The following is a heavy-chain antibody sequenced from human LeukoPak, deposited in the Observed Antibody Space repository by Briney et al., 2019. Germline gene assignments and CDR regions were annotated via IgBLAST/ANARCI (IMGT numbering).Heavy chain of an antibody. J-gene: IGHJ4*02. CDR1: GYSISSGYY. CDR2: IYHSGST. Sequence: SETLSLTCTVSGYSISSGYYWGWIRQPPGKELEWVGTIYHSGSTYYNPSLKSRVTISVDTSKNQFSLKLSSVTAADTAVYYCARDGSSWYRWGEEFDYWGQGTLVTVSS. CDR3: ARDGSSWYRWGEEFDY. V-gene: IGHV4-38-2*02. D-gene: IGHD6-13*01.